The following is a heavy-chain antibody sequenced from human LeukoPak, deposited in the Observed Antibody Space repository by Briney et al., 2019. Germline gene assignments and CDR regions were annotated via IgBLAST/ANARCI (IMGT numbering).Heavy chain of an antibody. J-gene: IGHJ3*02. V-gene: IGHV4-61*02. CDR1: GVSISSGSYY. D-gene: IGHD7-27*01. CDR3: ARHRADWGWAAFDI. Sequence: PSQTLSLTCTVSGVSISSGSYYWSWIRQPAGKGLEWIGRIYTSGSSNYNPSLKSRVTISVDTSKNQFSLKLSSVTAADTAVYYCARHRADWGWAAFDIWGQGTMVTVS. CDR2: IYTSGSS.